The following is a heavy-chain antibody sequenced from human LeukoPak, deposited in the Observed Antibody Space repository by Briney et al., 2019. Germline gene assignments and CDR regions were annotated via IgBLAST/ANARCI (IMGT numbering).Heavy chain of an antibody. D-gene: IGHD2-2*03. CDR3: MDPLAG. V-gene: IGHV3-53*05. Sequence: GGSLRLSCATSGFSVSTNYVTWVRQPPGKGLEWVSVIYNDGSPYYANSVKGRFTISRDNSKDTVYLQMSSLRVEDTAVYYCMDPLAGWGQGTLVTVSS. CDR2: IYNDGSP. J-gene: IGHJ4*02. CDR1: GFSVSTNY.